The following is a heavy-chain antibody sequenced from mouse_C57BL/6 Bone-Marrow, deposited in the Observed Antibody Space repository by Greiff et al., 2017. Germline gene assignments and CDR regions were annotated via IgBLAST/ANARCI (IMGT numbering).Heavy chain of an antibody. D-gene: IGHD2-3*01. CDR1: GYTFTSYW. V-gene: IGHV1-64*01. Sequence: QVQLQQPGAELVKPGASVKLSCKASGYTFTSYWMHWVKQRPGQGLEWIGMIHPNSGSTNYNEKFKSKATLTVDKSSSTAYMQLSSLTSEYSAVYYPADDGYYPFDYWGQGTTLTVSS. J-gene: IGHJ2*01. CDR2: IHPNSGST. CDR3: ADDGYYPFDY.